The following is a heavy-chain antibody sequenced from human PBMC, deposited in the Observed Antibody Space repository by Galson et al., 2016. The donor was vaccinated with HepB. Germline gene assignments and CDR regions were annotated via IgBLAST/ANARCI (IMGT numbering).Heavy chain of an antibody. CDR1: GFTFNTYA. Sequence: SLRLSCAASGFTFNTYAMSWVRQAPGKGLEWVSSISGSGDITYNADSVKGRFTISRDNPKHTVYLQMNSLRVEDTAVYYCAKYQAGGPPPRFYGMDVWGQGTTVTVSS. CDR2: ISGSGDIT. CDR3: AKYQAGGPPPRFYGMDV. D-gene: IGHD1-26*01. J-gene: IGHJ6*02. V-gene: IGHV3-23*01.